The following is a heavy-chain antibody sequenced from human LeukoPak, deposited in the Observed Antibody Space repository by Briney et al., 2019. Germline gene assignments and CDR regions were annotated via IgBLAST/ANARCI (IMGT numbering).Heavy chain of an antibody. CDR3: AKVERVAAIRGYFDY. V-gene: IGHV4-31*03. J-gene: IGHJ4*02. Sequence: PSQTLSLTCTVSGGSISSGGYYWSWIRQHPGKGLGWIGYIYYSGSTYYNPSLKSRVTISVDTSKNQFSLKLSSVTAADTAVYYCAKVERVAAIRGYFDYWGQGALVTVSS. CDR2: IYYSGST. CDR1: GGSISSGGYY. D-gene: IGHD5-12*01.